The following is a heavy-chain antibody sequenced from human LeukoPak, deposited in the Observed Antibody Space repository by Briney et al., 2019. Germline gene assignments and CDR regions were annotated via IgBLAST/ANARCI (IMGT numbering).Heavy chain of an antibody. Sequence: GGSLRLSCAASGFTFSSYAMGWVRQAPGKGLEWVSAISGSGGSTYYADSVKGRFTISRDNSKNTLYLQMNSLRAEDTAVYYCASKRGYSYGYADYWGQGTLVTVSS. CDR2: ISGSGGST. CDR3: ASKRGYSYGYADY. CDR1: GFTFSSYA. D-gene: IGHD5-18*01. V-gene: IGHV3-23*01. J-gene: IGHJ4*02.